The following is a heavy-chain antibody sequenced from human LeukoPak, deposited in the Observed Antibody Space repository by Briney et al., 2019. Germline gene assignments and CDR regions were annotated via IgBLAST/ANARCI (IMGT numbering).Heavy chain of an antibody. Sequence: SETLSLTCAVYGGSFSGYYWTFIRQPPGKGPEGIGEINHSGSTNYNPSLTSRVTISVDTSRNEFSLRLNSVTAADTAVYYCATFRWGVGFEYWGQGTLVTVSS. CDR3: ATFRWGVGFEY. D-gene: IGHD3-16*01. CDR1: GGSFSGYY. CDR2: INHSGST. V-gene: IGHV4-34*01. J-gene: IGHJ4*02.